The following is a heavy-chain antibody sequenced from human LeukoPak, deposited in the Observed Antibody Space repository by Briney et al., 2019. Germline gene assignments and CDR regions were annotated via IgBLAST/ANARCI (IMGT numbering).Heavy chain of an antibody. V-gene: IGHV4-4*07. J-gene: IGHJ4*02. CDR3: ATNYTALSAFDS. D-gene: IGHD3-3*01. CDR1: GGSISSDY. Sequence: SETLSLTCTVSGGSISSDYWSWIRQPAGKGLEWIGHIYTSGSTKYNPSLKSRVTMSIDTSKNQFSLNLYSMTAADTAVYYCATNYTALSAFDSWGQGTLVTVSS. CDR2: IYTSGST.